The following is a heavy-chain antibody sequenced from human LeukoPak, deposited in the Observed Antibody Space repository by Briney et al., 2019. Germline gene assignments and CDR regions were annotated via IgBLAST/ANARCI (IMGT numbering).Heavy chain of an antibody. J-gene: IGHJ3*02. D-gene: IGHD1-20*01. Sequence: SETLSLTCTVSGGSISGYYWTWIRQHPGRGLEWIGYISNSGTTYYKSSLQSRITISIDTSKNQFSLKVTSVTAADTAVYYCARRGITLLENAVDIWGQGTMVTVSS. CDR3: ARRGITLLENAVDI. CDR2: ISNSGTT. CDR1: GGSISGYY. V-gene: IGHV4-31*03.